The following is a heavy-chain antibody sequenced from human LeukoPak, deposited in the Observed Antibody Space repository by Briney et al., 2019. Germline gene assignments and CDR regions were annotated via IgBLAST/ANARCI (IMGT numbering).Heavy chain of an antibody. CDR3: ARLYYDILTGYRKIDAFDI. Sequence: KPSETLSLTCAVYGGSFSGYYWSWIRQPPGKGLEWIGEINHSGSTNYNPSLKSRVTISVDTSKNQFSLKLSSVTAADTAVYYCARLYYDILTGYRKIDAFDIWGQGTMVTVSS. CDR2: INHSGST. CDR1: GGSFSGYY. D-gene: IGHD3-9*01. J-gene: IGHJ3*02. V-gene: IGHV4-34*01.